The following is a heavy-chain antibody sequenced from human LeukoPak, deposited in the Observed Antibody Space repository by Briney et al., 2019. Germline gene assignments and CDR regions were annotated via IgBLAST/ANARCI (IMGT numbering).Heavy chain of an antibody. J-gene: IGHJ3*02. CDR3: AKSNGYGLVDI. V-gene: IGHV4-34*12. CDR1: GGSFSDYY. D-gene: IGHD3-10*01. CDR2: IFYSGST. Sequence: SETLSLTCTIYGGSFSDYYWYWIRQPPGKGLEWIGNIFYSGSTYYSPSVKSRVTISLDTSRNQFSLKLNSVTAADTAVYYCAKSNGYGLVDIWGQGTMVTVSS.